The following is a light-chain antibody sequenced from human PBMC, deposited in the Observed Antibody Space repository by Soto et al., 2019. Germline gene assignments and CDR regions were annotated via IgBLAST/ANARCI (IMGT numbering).Light chain of an antibody. CDR3: QQRSNS. V-gene: IGKV3-11*01. Sequence: EIVLTQSPATLSLSPGERATISCRASQSVSSYLAWYQQKPGQAPRLLIYDASSRATGIPARFSGSGSGTDFTLTISSLEPEDFAVYYCQQRSNSFGGGTKVEIK. CDR2: DAS. J-gene: IGKJ4*01. CDR1: QSVSSY.